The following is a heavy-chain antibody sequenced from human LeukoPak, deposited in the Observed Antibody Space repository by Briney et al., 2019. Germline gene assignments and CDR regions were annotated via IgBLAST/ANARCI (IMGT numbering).Heavy chain of an antibody. J-gene: IGHJ4*02. D-gene: IGHD3-22*01. V-gene: IGHV4-34*01. CDR3: AGDGYKIRAFDY. Sequence: SETLSLTCAVYGGSFSGYYWSWIRQPPGKGLEWIGEINHSGSTNYNPSLKSRVTISVDTSKNQFSLKLSSVTAADTAVYYCAGDGYKIRAFDYWGQGTLVTVSS. CDR1: GGSFSGYY. CDR2: INHSGST.